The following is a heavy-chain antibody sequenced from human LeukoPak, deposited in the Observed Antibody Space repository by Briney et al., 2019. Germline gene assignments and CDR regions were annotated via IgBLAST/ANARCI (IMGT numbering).Heavy chain of an antibody. CDR3: ARGGSSTLFDY. V-gene: IGHV4-31*03. CDR1: GGSISSGGYY. J-gene: IGHJ4*02. Sequence: SETLSLTCTVSGGSISSGGYYWSWIRQHPGKGLEWIGYIYYSGSTYYNPSLKSRVTISVDRSKNQFSLKLSSVTAADTAVYYCARGGSSTLFDYWGQGTLVTVSS. CDR2: IYYSGST. D-gene: IGHD2-2*01.